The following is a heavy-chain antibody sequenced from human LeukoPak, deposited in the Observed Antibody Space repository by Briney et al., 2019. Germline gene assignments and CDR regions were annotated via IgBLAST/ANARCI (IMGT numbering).Heavy chain of an antibody. V-gene: IGHV4-59*08. CDR3: ARNLGSGWYYDY. CDR1: GGSISSYY. Sequence: SQTLSLTCTVSGGSISSYYWSWIRQPPGKGLEWIGYMYYSGSTNYNPSLRSRVTISVDTSKNQFSLKLSSVTAADTAVYYCARNLGSGWYYDYWGQGILVTVSS. CDR2: MYYSGST. D-gene: IGHD6-19*01. J-gene: IGHJ4*02.